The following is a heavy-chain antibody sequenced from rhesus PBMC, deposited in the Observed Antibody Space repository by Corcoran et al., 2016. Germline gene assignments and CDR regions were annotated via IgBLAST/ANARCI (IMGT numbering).Heavy chain of an antibody. J-gene: IGHJ4*01. V-gene: IGHV4S10*01. CDR1: GGSISDSYR. CDR3: ARALTGVIIMGCDY. D-gene: IGHD3-34*01. CDR2: IYGSSTST. Sequence: QVQLQESGPGVVKPSETLSLTCAVSGGSISDSYRWSWIRQPPGKGLEWIGYIYGSSTSTNSNPSLKSRVTISKDTSKKQFYLKLSSVTSACTAVDYCARALTGVIIMGCDYWGQGVLVTVSS.